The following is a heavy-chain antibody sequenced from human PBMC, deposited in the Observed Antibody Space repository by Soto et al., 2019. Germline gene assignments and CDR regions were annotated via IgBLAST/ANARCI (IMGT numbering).Heavy chain of an antibody. J-gene: IGHJ5*02. CDR2: IWYDGSNK. V-gene: IGHV3-33*01. CDR1: GFTFSSYG. Sequence: QVQLVESGGGVVQPGRSLRLSCAASGFTFSSYGMHWVRQAPGKGLEWVAVIWYDGSNKYYADSVKGRFTISRDNSKITLYLQMNSLRAEDTAVYYCARGGDIVATIWWFDPWGQGTLVTVSS. CDR3: ARGGDIVATIWWFDP. D-gene: IGHD5-12*01.